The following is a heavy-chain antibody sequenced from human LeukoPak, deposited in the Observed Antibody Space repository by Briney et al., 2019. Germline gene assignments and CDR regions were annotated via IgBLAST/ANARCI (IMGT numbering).Heavy chain of an antibody. J-gene: IGHJ6*02. V-gene: IGHV3-7*03. CDR1: GFTFSSYW. CDR2: INHNGDVN. D-gene: IGHD3-16*01. Sequence: GGSLRLSCAASGFTFSSYWMNWARQAPGKGLEWVASINHNGDVNYYVDSVRGRFTISRDNAKNSLYLQMSNLRAEDTAVYFCARGGGLDVWGQGATVTVSS. CDR3: ARGGGLDV.